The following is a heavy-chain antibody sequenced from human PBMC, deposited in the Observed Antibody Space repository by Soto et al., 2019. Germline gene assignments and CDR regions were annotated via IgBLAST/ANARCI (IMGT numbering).Heavy chain of an antibody. Sequence: QITLKGSGPTLVQPTQPLTMTCTLSGISLSTSGVGLGWIRQTPGKALEWLTLVYWNDDKHYSPSLKSRLTIAKDTSKNQAIRTVTNMDPEDTATSYCGRGLATLPVFDFDFWGQGTVVTVSS. CDR1: GISLSTSGVG. CDR2: VYWNDDK. CDR3: GRGLATLPVFDFDF. J-gene: IGHJ3*01. V-gene: IGHV2-5*01. D-gene: IGHD1-1*01.